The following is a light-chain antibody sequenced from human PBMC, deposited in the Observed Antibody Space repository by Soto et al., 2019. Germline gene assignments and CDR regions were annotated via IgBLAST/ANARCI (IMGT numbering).Light chain of an antibody. CDR3: QQYNNWHPYT. J-gene: IGKJ2*01. Sequence: EIVMTQSSDTLSVSPGERATLSCRASQSVYSNVAWYQQNPGQPPRLLIYHASIRATGVTPRFSGSGSGTEFPHTLNSLQSEDFAVYYCQQYNNWHPYTFGQGTKLEI. CDR2: HAS. V-gene: IGKV3-15*01. CDR1: QSVYSN.